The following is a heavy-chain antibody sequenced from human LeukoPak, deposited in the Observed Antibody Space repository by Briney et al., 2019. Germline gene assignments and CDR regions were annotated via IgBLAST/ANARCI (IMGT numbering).Heavy chain of an antibody. J-gene: IGHJ3*02. CDR2: ISSSSSTI. CDR1: GFTFSSYS. Sequence: GGSLRLSCAASGFTFSSYSMNCVRQAPGKGLEWVSCISSSSSTIYYADSVKGRFTISRDSAKNSLYLQMNSLRDEDTAVYYCARDRTTVVSPDAFDIWGQGTMVTVSS. CDR3: ARDRTTVVSPDAFDI. D-gene: IGHD4-17*01. V-gene: IGHV3-48*02.